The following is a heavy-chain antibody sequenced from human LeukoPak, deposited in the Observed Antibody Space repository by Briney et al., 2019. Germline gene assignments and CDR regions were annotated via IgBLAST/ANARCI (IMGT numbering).Heavy chain of an antibody. V-gene: IGHV3-7*01. J-gene: IGHJ6*03. D-gene: IGHD2-2*01. CDR3: ARDLPIVVVVAAMNDYTKGV. Sequence: PGGSLRLSCAASGFTFSSYWMSWVRQAPGKGLEWVANIKHDGSEKYYVDSVKGRFTISRDNAKNSLYLQMNSLRAEDTAVYYCARDLPIVVVVAAMNDYTKGVWGKGTTVTVSS. CDR2: IKHDGSEK. CDR1: GFTFSSYW.